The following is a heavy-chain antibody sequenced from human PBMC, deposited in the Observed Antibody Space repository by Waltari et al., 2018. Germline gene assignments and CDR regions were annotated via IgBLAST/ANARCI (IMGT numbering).Heavy chain of an antibody. Sequence: EVQLVASGGGLVQPGGSLRLSCAASGFTFSDHYMDWVREATGKGLEWVGRTRNKANSYTTEYAASVKGRFTISRDDSKNSLYLQMNSLKTEDTAVYYCARESSSDAFDIWGQGTMVTVSS. J-gene: IGHJ3*02. V-gene: IGHV3-72*01. CDR1: GFTFSDHY. D-gene: IGHD2-2*01. CDR3: ARESSSDAFDI. CDR2: TRNKANSYTT.